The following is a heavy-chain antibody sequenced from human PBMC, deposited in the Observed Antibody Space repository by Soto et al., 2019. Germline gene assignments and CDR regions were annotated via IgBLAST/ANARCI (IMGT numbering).Heavy chain of an antibody. Sequence: LRLSCAASGFTFSSYSMYWVRQVPGKGLEWVSGISWNSGRIGYADSVKGRFTISRDNAKNSLYLQMNSLRPEDTALYYCTKARLWGGDGYNSYYYNAMDVWGQGTTVTVSS. CDR3: TKARLWGGDGYNSYYYNAMDV. CDR1: GFTFSSYS. J-gene: IGHJ6*02. V-gene: IGHV3-9*01. CDR2: ISWNSGRI. D-gene: IGHD3-16*01.